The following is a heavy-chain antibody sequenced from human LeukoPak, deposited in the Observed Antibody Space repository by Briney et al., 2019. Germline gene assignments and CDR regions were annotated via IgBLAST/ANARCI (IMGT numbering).Heavy chain of an antibody. V-gene: IGHV4-34*01. CDR2: INHSGST. J-gene: IGHJ5*02. CDR1: GGSFSGYY. D-gene: IGHD2-2*01. CDR3: ARVLKVVVVPTNWFDP. Sequence: SETLSLTCAVYGGSFSGYYWSWIRQPPGKGLEWIGEINHSGSTNYNPSLKSRVTISVDTSKNQFSLKLSSVTAADTAVCYCARVLKVVVVPTNWFDPWGQGTLVTVSS.